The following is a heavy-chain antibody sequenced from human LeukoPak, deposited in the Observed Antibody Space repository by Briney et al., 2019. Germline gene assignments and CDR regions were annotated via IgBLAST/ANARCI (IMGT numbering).Heavy chain of an antibody. CDR3: VTRVRSTGDY. CDR2: IKTKTEGGTT. V-gene: IGHV3-15*01. J-gene: IGHJ4*02. D-gene: IGHD3-10*01. Sequence: WIRQPPGKGLEWIGRIKTKTEGGTTEYIAPVKGRFTISRDDSKNTVYLQMNSLQTEDTALYYCVTRVRSTGDYWGQGTLVTVSS.